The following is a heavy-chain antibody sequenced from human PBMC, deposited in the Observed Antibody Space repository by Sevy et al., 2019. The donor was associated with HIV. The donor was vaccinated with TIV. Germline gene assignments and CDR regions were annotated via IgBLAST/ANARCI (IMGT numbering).Heavy chain of an antibody. V-gene: IGHV3-23*01. CDR1: EFTFSSYA. D-gene: IGHD2-15*01. CDR2: ISGSGLFT. J-gene: IGHJ6*02. CDR3: AKGFCSGATCPRDYYYYGMDV. Sequence: GGSLRLSCSASEFTFSSYAMSWVRQAPGKGLEWVSSISGSGLFTYYANFVEGRFLISRDNSKNKLSVQMYSLRAEDTAVYYWAKGFCSGATCPRDYYYYGMDVWGQGTTVTVSS.